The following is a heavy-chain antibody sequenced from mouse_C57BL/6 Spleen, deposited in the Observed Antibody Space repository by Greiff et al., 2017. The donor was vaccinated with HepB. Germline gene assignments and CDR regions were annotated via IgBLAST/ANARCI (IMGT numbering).Heavy chain of an antibody. J-gene: IGHJ1*03. V-gene: IGHV1-52*01. CDR2: IDPSDSET. CDR3: ARSQISRYFDV. Sequence: VQLQQPGAELVRPGSSVKLSCKASGYTFTSYWMHWVKQRPIKGLEWIGNIDPSDSETHYNQKFKDKATLTVDKSSSTAYMQLSSLTSEDSAVYYCARSQISRYFDVWGTGTTVTVSS. CDR1: GYTFTSYW. D-gene: IGHD5-1-1*01.